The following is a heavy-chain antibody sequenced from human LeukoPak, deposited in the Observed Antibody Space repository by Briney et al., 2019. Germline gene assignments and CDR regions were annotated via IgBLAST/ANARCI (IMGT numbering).Heavy chain of an antibody. CDR3: GRYNSLFRGVTTSDY. CDR1: GYSFSDYG. V-gene: IGHV1-18*01. CDR2: IGRVTSNSGDV. D-gene: IGHD3-10*01. Sequence: ASVKVSCKTSGYSFSDYGISWVRQAPGQGLEWMGRIGRVTSNSGDVTYAPKFQDRVTMTTDTSTTTAYMELRSLRFDDTAVYFCGRYNSLFRGVTTSDYWGQGTLVTVSS. J-gene: IGHJ4*02.